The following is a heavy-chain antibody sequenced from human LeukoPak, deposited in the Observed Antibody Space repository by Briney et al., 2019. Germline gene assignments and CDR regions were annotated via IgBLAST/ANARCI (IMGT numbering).Heavy chain of an antibody. CDR1: GFTFSNYA. D-gene: IGHD3-22*01. V-gene: IGHV3-23*01. CDR2: VSGGSSNT. J-gene: IGHJ4*02. Sequence: GGPLRLSCGASGFTFSNYAMSWVHQASGKGLEWVSAVSGGSSNTYYADSVKGRFTISRDNSKNTLYLQMNSLRAEDTAVYYCARGITMIVVTWGYFDYWGQGTLVTGSS. CDR3: ARGITMIVVTWGYFDY.